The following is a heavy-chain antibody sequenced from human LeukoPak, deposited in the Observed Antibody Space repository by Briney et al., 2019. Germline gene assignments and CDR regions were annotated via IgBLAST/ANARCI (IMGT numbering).Heavy chain of an antibody. Sequence: SETLSLTCTVSGGSISSSSYYWGWVRQPPGKALEWIGNIFYSGSTYYSPSLKSRVTISLDTSRNQFSLKLNSMTAADTAVYYCAKSNGYGLIGIWGQGTMVTVSS. V-gene: IGHV4-39*07. D-gene: IGHD3-22*01. CDR3: AKSNGYGLIGI. CDR2: IFYSGST. CDR1: GGSISSSSYY. J-gene: IGHJ3*02.